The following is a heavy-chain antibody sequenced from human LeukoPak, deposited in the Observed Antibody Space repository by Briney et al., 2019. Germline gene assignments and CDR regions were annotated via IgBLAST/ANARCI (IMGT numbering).Heavy chain of an antibody. CDR2: ISWNSGSI. CDR1: GFTFDDYA. Sequence: GRSLRLSCAASGFTFDDYAMHWVRQAPGKGLEWVSGISWNSGSIGYADSVKGRFTISRDNAKNSLYLQMNSLRAEDTALYYCAKATMGSGSYLDGMDVWGQGTTVTVSS. D-gene: IGHD3-10*01. J-gene: IGHJ6*02. V-gene: IGHV3-9*01. CDR3: AKATMGSGSYLDGMDV.